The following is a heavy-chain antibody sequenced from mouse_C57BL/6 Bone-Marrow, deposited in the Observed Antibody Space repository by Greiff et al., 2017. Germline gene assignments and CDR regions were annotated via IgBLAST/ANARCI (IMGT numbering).Heavy chain of an antibody. Sequence: EVKLMESGGGLVQPGGSLKLSCAASGFTFSDYYMYWVRQTPEKRLEWVAYISNGGGSTYYPDTVKGRFTISRDNAKNTLYLQMSRLKSEDTAMYYCARQTTYVPFAYWGQGTLVTVSA. J-gene: IGHJ3*01. V-gene: IGHV5-12*01. CDR1: GFTFSDYY. CDR3: ARQTTYVPFAY. D-gene: IGHD5-5*01. CDR2: ISNGGGST.